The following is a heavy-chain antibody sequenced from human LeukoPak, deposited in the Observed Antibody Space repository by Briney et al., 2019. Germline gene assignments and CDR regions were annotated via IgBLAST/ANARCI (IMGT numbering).Heavy chain of an antibody. CDR2: INDSGRT. CDR3: ARRWNYGRNYYIDV. V-gene: IGHV4-34*01. J-gene: IGHJ6*03. CDR1: VGSISNYY. Sequence: SETLSLTCAVYVGSISNYYWSWIRQPPGKGLEWIGEINDSGRTNYNPSLMSRVTVSVDTSKNQFSLRLTSVTATDTAVYYCARRWNYGRNYYIDVWGKGATVSVSS. D-gene: IGHD1-7*01.